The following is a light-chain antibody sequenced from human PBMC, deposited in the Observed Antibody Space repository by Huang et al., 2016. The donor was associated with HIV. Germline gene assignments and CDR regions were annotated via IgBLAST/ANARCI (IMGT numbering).Light chain of an antibody. V-gene: IGKV1-5*03. J-gene: IGKJ1*01. Sequence: DIQITQSPSTLSASVGDRVTITCRASKSISSRLAWYQQKPGKAPKLLIYKASSLESGVPSRFSGSGSGAEFTLTISSLQPDDFATYYCQQYNSYSVTFGQGTKVEIK. CDR1: KSISSR. CDR2: KAS. CDR3: QQYNSYSVT.